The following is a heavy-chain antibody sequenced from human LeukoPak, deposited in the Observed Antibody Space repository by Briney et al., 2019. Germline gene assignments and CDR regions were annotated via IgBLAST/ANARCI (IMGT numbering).Heavy chain of an antibody. D-gene: IGHD4-11*01. CDR1: GFTFNNAW. Sequence: GGSLRLSCAASGFTFNNAWMSWVRQAPRKGLEWVGRIKSKTDGGTTEYTAPVKGRFTISRDDSKNTLYLQMNSPRAEDTAVYYCARGGGMTTFRSLNWFDPWGQGTLVTVSS. J-gene: IGHJ5*02. CDR3: ARGGGMTTFRSLNWFDP. CDR2: IKSKTDGGTT. V-gene: IGHV3-15*01.